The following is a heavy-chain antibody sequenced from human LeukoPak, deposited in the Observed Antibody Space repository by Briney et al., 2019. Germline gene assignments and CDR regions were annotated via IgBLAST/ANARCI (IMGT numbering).Heavy chain of an antibody. CDR2: IWYDGSNE. CDR1: GFSFSTYG. CDR3: ARVSPFDY. V-gene: IGHV3-33*01. J-gene: IGHJ4*02. Sequence: GGSLRLSCAASGFSFSTYGMHWVRQAQGKGLEWVALIWYDGSNENYADSVKGRFTISRDNSRDTLYLQMNGLRVEDTAVYYCARVSPFDYWGQGTQVTVSS.